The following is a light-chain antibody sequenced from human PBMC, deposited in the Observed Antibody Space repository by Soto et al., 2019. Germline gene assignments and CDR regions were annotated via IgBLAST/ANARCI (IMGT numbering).Light chain of an antibody. Sequence: QSVLTQPPSASGSPGQSVTISCTGTSSDIGAYNYVSWYQQHPGKAPKLMIHEVSKRPSGVPDRFSGSKSGITASLTVSGLQAEDDADYYCSSYAGSNDRWVFGGGTKLTVL. CDR3: SSYAGSNDRWV. CDR2: EVS. CDR1: SSDIGAYNY. V-gene: IGLV2-8*01. J-gene: IGLJ3*02.